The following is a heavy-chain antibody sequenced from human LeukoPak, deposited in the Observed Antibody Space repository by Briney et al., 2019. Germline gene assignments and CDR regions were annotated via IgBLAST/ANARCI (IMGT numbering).Heavy chain of an antibody. CDR1: GFPFSTYA. J-gene: IGHJ6*02. D-gene: IGHD2-21*02. Sequence: GGSLRLSCAASGFPFSTYAMNWVRQAPGKGLEWVALMSYDGNNKYYADSVKGRFTISRDNSKNTLYLQMNSLRAEDTAVYYCARDPGLAYCGGDCYSVWGQGTTVTVSS. CDR3: ARDPGLAYCGGDCYSV. CDR2: MSYDGNNK. V-gene: IGHV3-30-3*01.